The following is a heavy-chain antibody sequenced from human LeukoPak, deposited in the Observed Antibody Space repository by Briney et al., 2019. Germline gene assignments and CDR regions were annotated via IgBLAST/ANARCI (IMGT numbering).Heavy chain of an antibody. V-gene: IGHV1-8*02. J-gene: IGHJ5*02. CDR3: ARSIGGSGSFSSDWFDP. Sequence: ASVKVSCKASGYTFTGYYMHWVRQATGQGLEWMGWMNPNSGNTGYAQKFQGRVTMTRNTSISTAYMELSSLRSEDTAVYYCARSIGGSGSFSSDWFDPWGQGTLVTVSS. CDR2: MNPNSGNT. CDR1: GYTFTGYY. D-gene: IGHD3-10*01.